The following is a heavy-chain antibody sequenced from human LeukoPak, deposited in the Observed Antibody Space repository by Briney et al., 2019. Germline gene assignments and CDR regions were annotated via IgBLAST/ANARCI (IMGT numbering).Heavy chain of an antibody. Sequence: SETLSLTCTVSGNSIRSSYWSWIRQPPGETLEWVGYIYYSGSANYNPSLKDRVSMSVDTSKNQLSLRLSSVTAADTAVYYCARERGGQRSGQFDQWGQGILVTVSS. J-gene: IGHJ4*02. CDR1: GNSIRSSY. V-gene: IGHV4-59*01. D-gene: IGHD2-15*01. CDR3: ARERGGQRSGQFDQ. CDR2: IYYSGSA.